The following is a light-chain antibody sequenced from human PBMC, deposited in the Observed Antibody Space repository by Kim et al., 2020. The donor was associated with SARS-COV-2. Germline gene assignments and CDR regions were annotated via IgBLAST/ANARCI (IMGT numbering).Light chain of an antibody. CDR3: QQYGSSPRT. J-gene: IGKJ1*01. CDR1: QCVSSCY. V-gene: IGKV3-20*01. Sequence: SPGERATLSCRARQCVSSCYLAWYQQKPGQAPRLLIYGASSRATGIPDRFSGSGSGTDFTLTISRLEPEDFAVYYCQQYGSSPRTFGQGTKVDIK. CDR2: GAS.